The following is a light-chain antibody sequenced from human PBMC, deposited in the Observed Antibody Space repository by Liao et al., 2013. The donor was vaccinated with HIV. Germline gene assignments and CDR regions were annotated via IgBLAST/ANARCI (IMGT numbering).Light chain of an antibody. Sequence: SYELTQPLSVSVALGQTATISCGGNNIGSKSVHWYQQKPGQAPVLVIYRDSNRPSGIPERFSGSNSGNTATLTISGTQAMDEADYYCQTWDSSTVVFGGGTKLTVL. CDR3: QTWDSSTVV. J-gene: IGLJ3*02. CDR1: NIGSKS. CDR2: RDS. V-gene: IGLV3-9*01.